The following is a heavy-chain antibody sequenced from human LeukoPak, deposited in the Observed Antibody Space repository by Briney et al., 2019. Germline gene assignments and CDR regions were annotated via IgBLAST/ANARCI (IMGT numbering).Heavy chain of an antibody. CDR2: IHYSGST. D-gene: IGHD1-1*01. CDR3: ARKHRWNGLYFDY. CDR1: GGSISTYY. Sequence: PSETLSLTCTVSGGSISTYYWSWIRQSPGKGLEWIGYIHYSGSTYYNPSLMSRVTMSVDTSKNQFSLKLSSVTAVDTAVYYCARKHRWNGLYFDYWGQGTLVTVSS. J-gene: IGHJ4*02. V-gene: IGHV4-59*04.